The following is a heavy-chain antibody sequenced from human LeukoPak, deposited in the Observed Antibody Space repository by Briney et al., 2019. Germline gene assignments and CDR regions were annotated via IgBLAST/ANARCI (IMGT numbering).Heavy chain of an antibody. CDR3: ARDRAGTVNYYYYYGMDV. V-gene: IGHV3-23*01. J-gene: IGHJ6*02. D-gene: IGHD6-19*01. CDR1: GFTFSSYA. CDR2: ISVSGGST. Sequence: GGSLRLSCAASGFTFSSYAMNWVRQAPGKGLEWVSGISVSGGSTYYADSVKGRFTISRDNSKNTLYLQMNSLRAEDTAVYYCARDRAGTVNYYYYYGMDVWGQGTRVTVSS.